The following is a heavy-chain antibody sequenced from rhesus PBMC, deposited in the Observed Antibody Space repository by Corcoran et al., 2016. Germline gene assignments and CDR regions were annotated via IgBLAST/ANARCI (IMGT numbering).Heavy chain of an antibody. CDR2: ISYSVGRT. V-gene: IGHV3S18*01. Sequence: EVQLVESGGGLAKPGGSRRRSCAASGVSVSDYSMYWVRQATGQGLELVSIISYSVGRTYYAHSVKGRFTISRENDKNTLYLQMDSLRAEDTAVYYCAREAGPLDYWGQGVLVTVSS. J-gene: IGHJ4*01. CDR3: AREAGPLDY. CDR1: GVSVSDYS. D-gene: IGHD4-29*01.